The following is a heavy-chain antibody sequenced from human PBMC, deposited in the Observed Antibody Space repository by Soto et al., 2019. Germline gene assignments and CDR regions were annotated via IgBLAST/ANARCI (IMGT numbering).Heavy chain of an antibody. CDR3: ARDPLYCSSTSCYDYYYYYYMDV. J-gene: IGHJ6*03. Sequence: GGSLRLSCAASGFTFSSYGMHWVRQAPGKGLEWVAVIWYDGSNKYYADSVKGRFTISRDNSKNTLYLQMNSLRAEDTAVYYCARDPLYCSSTSCYDYYYYYYMDVWGKGTTVTVSS. D-gene: IGHD2-2*01. V-gene: IGHV3-33*01. CDR2: IWYDGSNK. CDR1: GFTFSSYG.